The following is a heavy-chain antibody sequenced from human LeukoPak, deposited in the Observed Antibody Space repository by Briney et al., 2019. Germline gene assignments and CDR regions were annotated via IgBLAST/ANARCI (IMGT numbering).Heavy chain of an antibody. CDR2: ISSSGSTI. J-gene: IGHJ4*02. CDR3: ARDWTDEADTVSIFDY. V-gene: IGHV3-11*04. CDR1: GFTFSDYY. D-gene: IGHD3-16*01. Sequence: PGGSLRLSCAASGFTFSDYYMTWVRQAPGKGLEWVSYISSSGSTIYYADSVKGRFTISRDNAKNSLYLQMNSLRAEDTAVYYCARDWTDEADTVSIFDYWGQGTLVTVSS.